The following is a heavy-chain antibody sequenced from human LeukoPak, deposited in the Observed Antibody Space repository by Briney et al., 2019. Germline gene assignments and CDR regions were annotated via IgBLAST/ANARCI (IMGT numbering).Heavy chain of an antibody. J-gene: IGHJ5*02. Sequence: SETLSLTCTVSGGSISSYYWSWIRQPPGKGLEWIGYIYYSGSTNYNPSLKSRVTISVDTSKNQFSLKLSSVTAADTAVYYCARDLNEYSSGWDTYNWFDPWGQGTLVTVSS. V-gene: IGHV4-59*01. D-gene: IGHD6-19*01. CDR3: ARDLNEYSSGWDTYNWFDP. CDR2: IYYSGST. CDR1: GGSISSYY.